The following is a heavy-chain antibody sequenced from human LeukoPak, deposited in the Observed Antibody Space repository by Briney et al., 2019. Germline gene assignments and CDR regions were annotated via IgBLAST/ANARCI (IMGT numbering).Heavy chain of an antibody. J-gene: IGHJ5*02. CDR1: GFTFSDYY. CDR2: ISSSGSTI. V-gene: IGHV3-11*01. CDR3: ARVFGVVIFWFDP. D-gene: IGHD3-3*01. Sequence: GGSLRLSCAASGFTFSDYYMSWIRQAPGKGLEWVSYISSSGSTIYYADSVKGRFTISRDNAKDSLYLQMNSLRAEDTAVYYCARVFGVVIFWFDPWGQGTLVTVSS.